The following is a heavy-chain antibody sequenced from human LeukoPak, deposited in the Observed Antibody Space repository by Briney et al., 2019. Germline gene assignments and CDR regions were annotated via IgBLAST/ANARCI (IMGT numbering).Heavy chain of an antibody. Sequence: PGRSLRLSCAASGFTFDDYAMHWVRQAPGKGLEWVSGISWNSGSIGYADSVKGRLTISRDNAKNSLYLQMNSLRAEDTALYYCAKGQSPAATILGYFDLWGRGTLVTVSS. CDR3: AKGQSPAATILGYFDL. J-gene: IGHJ2*01. D-gene: IGHD6-25*01. CDR2: ISWNSGSI. V-gene: IGHV3-9*01. CDR1: GFTFDDYA.